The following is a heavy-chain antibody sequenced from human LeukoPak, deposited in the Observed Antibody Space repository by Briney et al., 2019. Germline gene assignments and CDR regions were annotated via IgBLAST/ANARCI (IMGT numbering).Heavy chain of an antibody. CDR1: RYSISSGYY. J-gene: IGHJ4*02. D-gene: IGHD3-22*01. CDR2: IYHSGYT. Sequence: SETLSLTCSVSRYSISSGYYWAWIRQPPGKGLEWIASIYHSGYTYYNASLKSRVTLSVDTSKNQFSLNLRSVTAADTAVYYCARSGRDGSGYYLRYFDYWGQGSLVIVSS. V-gene: IGHV4-38-2*02. CDR3: ARSGRDGSGYYLRYFDY.